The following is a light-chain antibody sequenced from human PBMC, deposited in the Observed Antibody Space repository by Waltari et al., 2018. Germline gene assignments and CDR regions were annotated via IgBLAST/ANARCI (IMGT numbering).Light chain of an antibody. V-gene: IGKV3-15*01. CDR1: QTVSSN. J-gene: IGKJ1*01. CDR3: QQYNDWPPWT. CDR2: GAS. Sequence: ETVMTQSPATLSVSPGERATLHCRASQTVSSNLAWYQQQPGQAPRLLIYGASTRATGIPARFSGSGSGTQFTLTISSLQSEDFAVYYCQQYNDWPPWTFGQGTKVEIK.